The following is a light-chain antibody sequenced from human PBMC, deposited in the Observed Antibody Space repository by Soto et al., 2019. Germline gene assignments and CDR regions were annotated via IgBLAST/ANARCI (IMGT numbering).Light chain of an antibody. CDR1: NIGSKS. CDR3: QVWDSSSDHVV. J-gene: IGLJ2*01. Sequence: ELTQPPSVSVAPGKTARITCGGNNIGSKSVHWYQQKPGQAPVLVIYYDSDRPSGIPERFSGSNSGNTATLTISRVEAGDEADYYCQVWDSSSDHVVFGGGTKLTVL. CDR2: YDS. V-gene: IGLV3-21*04.